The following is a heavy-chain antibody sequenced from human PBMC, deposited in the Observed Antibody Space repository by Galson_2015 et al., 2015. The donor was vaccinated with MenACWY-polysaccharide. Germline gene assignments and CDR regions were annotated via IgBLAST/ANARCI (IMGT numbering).Heavy chain of an antibody. CDR1: GVTLSNYG. CDR3: ARGSNIWKYLDY. CDR2: ISDRVDST. V-gene: IGHV3-23*01. D-gene: IGHD2/OR15-2a*01. Sequence: SLRLSCAGSGVTLSNYGMSWVRQAPGKGLVWVSVISDRVDSTHYADSAKGRFTVSRDNSRNTLYLQMNSLRGDDTAVYFCARGSNIWKYLDYWGQGALVTVSS. J-gene: IGHJ4*02.